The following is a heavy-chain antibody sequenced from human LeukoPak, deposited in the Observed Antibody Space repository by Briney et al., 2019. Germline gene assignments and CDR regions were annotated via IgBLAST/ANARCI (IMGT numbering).Heavy chain of an antibody. CDR2: IHPSSGTT. V-gene: IGHV1-46*01. D-gene: IGHD3-9*01. CDR3: ARGILTGYSLDFDY. Sequence: ASVTVSCNASGYTFISHYIHWVRQAPGQGLQWMGVIHPSSGTTNYAHNFQGRVTMTRDTSTSAVYMEVSSLRSEDPAVYYCARGILTGYSLDFDYWGQGTLVTVSS. CDR1: GYTFISHY. J-gene: IGHJ4*02.